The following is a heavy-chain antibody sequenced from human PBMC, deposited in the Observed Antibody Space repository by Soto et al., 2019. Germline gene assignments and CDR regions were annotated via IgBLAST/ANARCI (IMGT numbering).Heavy chain of an antibody. V-gene: IGHV1-69*12. Sequence: QVQLVQPGAEVKKPGSSVKVSCKASGGTFSSYAISWVRQAPGQGLEWMGGIIPIFGTANYAQKFQGRVTITADESTSTAYMELSSLRSEDTAVYYCARTPLPEDYDILTGLPRAPFDYWGQGTLVTVSS. J-gene: IGHJ4*02. CDR3: ARTPLPEDYDILTGLPRAPFDY. CDR1: GGTFSSYA. D-gene: IGHD3-9*01. CDR2: IIPIFGTA.